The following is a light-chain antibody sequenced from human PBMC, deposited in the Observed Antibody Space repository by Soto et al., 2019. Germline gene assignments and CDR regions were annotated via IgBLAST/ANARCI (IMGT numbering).Light chain of an antibody. CDR2: DSN. J-gene: IGLJ1*01. CDR3: QSYGTSLSGLYV. CDR1: SSNIGAVRH. V-gene: IGLV1-40*01. Sequence: QFVLTQPPLVNGAPGQRVIISCTGSSSNIGAVRHVHWCRQFPAEAPKFLISDSNHRPSGVPDRFSVSKSGASASLAITGLRAEDEGDYFCQSYGTSLSGLYVFGTGTKVTVL.